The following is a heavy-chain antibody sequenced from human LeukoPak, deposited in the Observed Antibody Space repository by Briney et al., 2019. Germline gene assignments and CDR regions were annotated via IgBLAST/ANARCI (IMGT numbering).Heavy chain of an antibody. V-gene: IGHV3-30*04. CDR3: AKDMNTVTTTFDY. Sequence: PGGSLRLSCAASGFTFSSYAMHWVRQAPGKGLEWVAVISNDATKKYYADSVKGRSTISRDNSENTLYLQMSSLRAEDTAVYYCAKDMNTVTTTFDYWGQGTLVTVSS. J-gene: IGHJ4*02. CDR1: GFTFSSYA. CDR2: ISNDATKK. D-gene: IGHD4-17*01.